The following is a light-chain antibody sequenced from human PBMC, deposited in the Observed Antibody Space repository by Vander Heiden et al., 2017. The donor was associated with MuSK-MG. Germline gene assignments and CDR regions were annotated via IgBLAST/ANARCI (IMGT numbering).Light chain of an antibody. CDR2: EAS. Sequence: DIQMTQSPSGLSASVGDRVTILCRASQSVDRYLAWYQQKPGKAPKVLIYEASRSESGVPSRFSGSGSGTEFTLTITSLQPDDFATYYCQEYKNFSPTFGQGTKVEVK. CDR3: QEYKNFSPT. V-gene: IGKV1-5*02. J-gene: IGKJ1*01. CDR1: QSVDRY.